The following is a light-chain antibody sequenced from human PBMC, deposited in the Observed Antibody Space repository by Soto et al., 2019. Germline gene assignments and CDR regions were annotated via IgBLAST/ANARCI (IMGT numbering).Light chain of an antibody. CDR1: SGHNNHA. J-gene: IGLJ2*01. V-gene: IGLV4-69*01. Sequence: QLVLTQSPSDSASLGASVNLTCTLSSGHNNHAIAWHEQKPEKGPRYLMKVHGDGSHNRGDGIPDRFSGSSSGAERFLTISSLQAEDEADYYCQTWESGIVVFGGGTKLTVL. CDR2: VHGDGSH. CDR3: QTWESGIVV.